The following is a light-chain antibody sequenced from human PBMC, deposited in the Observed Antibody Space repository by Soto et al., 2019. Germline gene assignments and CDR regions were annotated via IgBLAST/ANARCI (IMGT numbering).Light chain of an antibody. Sequence: EIVLTQSPDTLSLSPGESATLSCRASQSVSARLAWYKHKPGQPPRLLISDVFNRASGVAERFSGSGSETDFTLIIRRLEPEDSALYYCQHYQGGHTIAFGQGTRLEIK. J-gene: IGKJ5*01. CDR3: QHYQGGHTIA. V-gene: IGKV3-20*01. CDR2: DVF. CDR1: QSVSAR.